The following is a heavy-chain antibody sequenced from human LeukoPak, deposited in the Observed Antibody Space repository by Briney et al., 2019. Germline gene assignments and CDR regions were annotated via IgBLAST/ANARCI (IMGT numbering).Heavy chain of an antibody. D-gene: IGHD3-3*01. J-gene: IGHJ5*02. CDR3: AAYTYYDFWRGIGGWFDP. CDR2: MNPNSGNA. Sequence: ASVKVSCKASGYTFTSYDINWVRQATGQGLEWMGWMNPNSGNAGYAQKFQGRLTMTMKTSISTAYMELSSLRSEDTAVYYCAAYTYYDFWRGIGGWFDPWGQGTLVTVSS. CDR1: GYTFTSYD. V-gene: IGHV1-8*01.